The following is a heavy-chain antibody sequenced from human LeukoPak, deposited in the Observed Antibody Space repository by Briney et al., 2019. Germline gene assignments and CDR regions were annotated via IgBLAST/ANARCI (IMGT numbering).Heavy chain of an antibody. CDR1: GFTFSGSG. CDR2: IRTKGNKDAT. V-gene: IGHV3-73*01. Sequence: GGSLSLSCEASGFTFSGSGLHWVRQASGKGLEWVGRIRTKGNKDATSYAASVNGRFTISTDDSQNTAFLHMTSLKTEDTAVYYCTVSGGTYQYWGQGTQVTVSS. CDR3: TVSGGTYQY. J-gene: IGHJ4*02. D-gene: IGHD2-15*01.